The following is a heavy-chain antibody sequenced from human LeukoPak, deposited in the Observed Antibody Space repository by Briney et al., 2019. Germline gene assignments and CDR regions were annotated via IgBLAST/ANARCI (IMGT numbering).Heavy chain of an antibody. CDR1: GGSISSGGYY. Sequence: SETLSLTCTVSGGSISSGGYYWSWIRQPPGKGLEWIGYIYHSGSTYYNPSLKSRVTISVDTSKNQFSLKLSSVTAADTAVYYCAREEVHYYDSSGFLHWGQGTLVTVSS. V-gene: IGHV4-30-2*01. CDR3: AREEVHYYDSSGFLH. D-gene: IGHD3-22*01. J-gene: IGHJ4*02. CDR2: IYHSGST.